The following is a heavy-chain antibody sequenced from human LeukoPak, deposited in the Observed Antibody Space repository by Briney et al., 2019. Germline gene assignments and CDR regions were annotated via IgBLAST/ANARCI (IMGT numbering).Heavy chain of an antibody. J-gene: IGHJ5*01. CDR3: ARGPGAATQEAFDS. D-gene: IGHD2-15*01. V-gene: IGHV4-4*07. CDR1: GGSISSY. Sequence: SETLSLTCTVSGGSISSYWSWIRQPAGKGLEWIGRIYASGNNNYNTDYNPSLTSRVTMSVDTSKNQFSLKLTSVTAADTAVYYCARGPGAATQEAFDSWGQGTLVTVSS. CDR2: IYASGNNNYNT.